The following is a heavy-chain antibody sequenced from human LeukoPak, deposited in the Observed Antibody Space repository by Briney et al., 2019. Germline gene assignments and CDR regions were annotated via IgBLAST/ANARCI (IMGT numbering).Heavy chain of an antibody. D-gene: IGHD6-19*01. CDR1: GGSISGNY. CDR2: IYYTGST. V-gene: IGHV4-59*01. J-gene: IGHJ4*02. CDR3: ARAVAGTKYYFDY. Sequence: PSETLSLTCTVSGGSISGNYWSWIRQPPEKGLEWIGYIYYTGSTNYNPSLKSRVTISVDTSKNQFSLKLISVTAADTAVYYCARAVAGTKYYFDYWGQGTLVTVSS.